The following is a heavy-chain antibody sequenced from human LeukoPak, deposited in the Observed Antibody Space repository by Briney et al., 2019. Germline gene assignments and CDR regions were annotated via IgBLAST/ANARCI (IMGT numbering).Heavy chain of an antibody. CDR2: IIPIFGTA. D-gene: IGHD1-26*01. CDR3: ARVISRVGAAFDY. CDR1: GGTFSSYA. V-gene: IGHV1-69*05. J-gene: IGHJ4*02. Sequence: ASVKVSCKASGGTFSSYAISWVRQAPGQGLEWMGRIIPIFGTANYAQKFQGRVTITTDESTSTAYMELSSLRSEDTAVYYCARVISRVGAAFDYWGQGTLVTVSS.